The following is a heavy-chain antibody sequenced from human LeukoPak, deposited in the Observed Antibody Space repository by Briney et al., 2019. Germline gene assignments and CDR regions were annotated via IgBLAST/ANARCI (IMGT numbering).Heavy chain of an antibody. CDR2: IKQDGSEK. Sequence: PGGSLRLSRAASGFTFSSYWMSWVRQARGKGLEWVANIKQDGSEKYYVDSVKGRFTISRDNAKNSLYPQMNSLRAEDTAVYYCARVIAALQFDYWGQGTLVTVSS. D-gene: IGHD6-13*01. V-gene: IGHV3-7*01. CDR1: GFTFSSYW. CDR3: ARVIAALQFDY. J-gene: IGHJ4*02.